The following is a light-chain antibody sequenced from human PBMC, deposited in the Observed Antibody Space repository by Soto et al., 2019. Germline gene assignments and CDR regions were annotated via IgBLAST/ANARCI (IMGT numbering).Light chain of an antibody. V-gene: IGKV3D-7*01. Sequence: PGERVTLSCRASQSVSGSYLTWYQQKPGQAPRLLIYGAFTRATGIPARFSGSGSGTDFTLTISSLQPEDFAVYYCQQHYNLPWTFGQGTKVEIK. CDR1: QSVSGSY. J-gene: IGKJ1*01. CDR3: QQHYNLPWT. CDR2: GAF.